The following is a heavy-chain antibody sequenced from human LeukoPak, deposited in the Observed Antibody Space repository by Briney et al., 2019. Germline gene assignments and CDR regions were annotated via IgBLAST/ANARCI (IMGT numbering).Heavy chain of an antibody. J-gene: IGHJ6*03. V-gene: IGHV1-18*01. D-gene: IGHD3-10*01. CDR2: ISAYNGNT. CDR1: GYTFTSYG. Sequence: GASVKVSCKASGYTFTSYGISWVRQAPGQGLEWMGWISAYNGNTNYAQKLQGRVTMTTDTSTSTAYMELRSLRSDDTAVYYCARNTFPSGSLYYYYYMDVWGKGTTVTVSS. CDR3: ARNTFPSGSLYYYYYMDV.